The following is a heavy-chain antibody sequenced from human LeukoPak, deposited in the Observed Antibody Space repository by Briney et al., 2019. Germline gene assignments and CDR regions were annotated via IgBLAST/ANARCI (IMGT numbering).Heavy chain of an antibody. D-gene: IGHD6-13*01. J-gene: IGHJ4*02. V-gene: IGHV4-39*07. CDR1: GGSIRSTSYY. CDR2: IYYSGNT. Sequence: SETLSLTCTVSGGSIRSTSYYWGWIRQPPGKGLEWIGSIYYSGNTYYNPSLKSRVTISVDTSKNQFSLKLSSVTAADTALYYCARVTGYMVEDYFDYWGQGTLVTVSS. CDR3: ARVTGYMVEDYFDY.